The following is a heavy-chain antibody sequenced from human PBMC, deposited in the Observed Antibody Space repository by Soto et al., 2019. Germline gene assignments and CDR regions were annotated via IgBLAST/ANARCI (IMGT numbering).Heavy chain of an antibody. CDR1: GFTFSSCS. Sequence: GGSLRLSCAASGFTFSSCSMNWVRQAPGKGLEWVSSISSSSSYIYYADSVKGRFTISRDNAKNSLYLQMNSLRAEDTAVYYCARDRHSKGYYDILTGYYLGKDAFDIWGQGTMVTVSS. D-gene: IGHD3-9*01. J-gene: IGHJ3*02. CDR2: ISSSSSYI. V-gene: IGHV3-21*01. CDR3: ARDRHSKGYYDILTGYYLGKDAFDI.